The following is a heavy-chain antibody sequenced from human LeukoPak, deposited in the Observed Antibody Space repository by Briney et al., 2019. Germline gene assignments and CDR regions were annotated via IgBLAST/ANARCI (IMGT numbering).Heavy chain of an antibody. J-gene: IGHJ4*02. D-gene: IGHD3-9*01. Sequence: GGSLRLSCAASGFTFDDYAMDWVRQAPGKGLEWVSLISGDGGSTYYADSVKGRFTISRDNSKNSLYLQMNSLGTEDTALYYCAKALYDILTGYYIGNDYWGQGTLVTVSS. CDR2: ISGDGGST. V-gene: IGHV3-43*02. CDR3: AKALYDILTGYYIGNDY. CDR1: GFTFDDYA.